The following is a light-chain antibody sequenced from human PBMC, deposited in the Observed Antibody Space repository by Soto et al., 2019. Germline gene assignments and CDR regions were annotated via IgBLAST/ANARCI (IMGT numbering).Light chain of an antibody. CDR1: SSNIGAEFD. J-gene: IGLJ1*01. Sequence: QAVVTQPPSVSGAPGQRVTISCTGSSSNIGAEFDVHWYQQLPGTAPKLLIHANTNRDSGVPDRFSGTKSVTSASLAITGLQAEDEADYYCQSYDNSLSGSYVFGTGTKLTVL. CDR3: QSYDNSLSGSYV. V-gene: IGLV1-40*01. CDR2: ANT.